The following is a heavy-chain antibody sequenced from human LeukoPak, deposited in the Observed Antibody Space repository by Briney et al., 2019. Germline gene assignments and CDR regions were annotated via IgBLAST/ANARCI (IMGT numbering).Heavy chain of an antibody. CDR3: ARDRETYGANSPFDY. CDR2: IWFDGSNK. CDR1: GFTFSRYG. J-gene: IGHJ4*02. V-gene: IGHV3-33*01. D-gene: IGHD4-23*01. Sequence: GALRLSCAASGFTFSRYGMHWVRQAPGKGLEWVAVIWFDGSNKYYADSVKGRFTISRDNSKNTLFLQINSLRAEDTAMYYCARDRETYGANSPFDYWGRGNLVTVSS.